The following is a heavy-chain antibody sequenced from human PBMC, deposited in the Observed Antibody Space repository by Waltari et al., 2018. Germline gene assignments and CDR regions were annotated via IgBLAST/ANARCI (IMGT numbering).Heavy chain of an antibody. D-gene: IGHD1-1*01. V-gene: IGHV3-30*02. CDR3: AKVGVGLTTWYPFDV. CDR1: GFTFSDYG. CDR2: IRYDASDI. J-gene: IGHJ3*01. Sequence: QVHLVESGGGVVQPGGSLRLACAASGFTFSDYGLHWVRQDPGKGLEWVAFIRYDASDIYYRDAVKGRFTISRDNSKNTLFLQMSSLRPEDTAVYYCAKVGVGLTTWYPFDVWGQGTMVTVSS.